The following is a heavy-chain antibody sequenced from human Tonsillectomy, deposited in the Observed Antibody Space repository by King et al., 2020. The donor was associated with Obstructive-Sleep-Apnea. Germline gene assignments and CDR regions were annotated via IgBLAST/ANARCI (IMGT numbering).Heavy chain of an antibody. J-gene: IGHJ4*02. Sequence: VQLVESGAEVKKPGASVKVSCTASGYTFTSCGISWVRQAPGHGLEWMGWISAYNGNTNYAQKLQGRVTMTTDTSTSTAYMELRSLRSDDTAVYYCARVLPGVWAAPHDYWGQGTLVTVSS. CDR2: ISAYNGNT. V-gene: IGHV1-18*01. D-gene: IGHD3-16*01. CDR3: ARVLPGVWAAPHDY. CDR1: GYTFTSCG.